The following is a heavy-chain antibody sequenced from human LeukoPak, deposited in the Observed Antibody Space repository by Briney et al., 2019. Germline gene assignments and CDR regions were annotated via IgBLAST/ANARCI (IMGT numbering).Heavy chain of an antibody. CDR2: IYYSGST. CDR1: GGSISSGDYY. CDR3: ARATKRITMVRGVREKYNWFDP. D-gene: IGHD3-10*01. J-gene: IGHJ5*02. Sequence: PSETLSLTCTVSGGSISSGDYYWSWIRQPPGKGLEWIGYIYYSGSTYYNPSLKSRVTISVDTSKNQFSLKLSSVTAADTAVYYCARATKRITMVRGVREKYNWFDPWGQGTLVTVSS. V-gene: IGHV4-30-4*01.